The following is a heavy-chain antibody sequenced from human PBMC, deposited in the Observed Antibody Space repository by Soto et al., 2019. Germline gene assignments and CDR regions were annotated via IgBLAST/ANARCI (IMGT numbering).Heavy chain of an antibody. CDR2: IFYTGST. J-gene: IGHJ4*02. CDR3: ARVKATLYRHYSFDY. Sequence: SETLSLTCSVSGGTINSGDYFWSWIRQPPGKGLEWIGSIFYTGSTYYSPSPKSRASMSMDTSKKLFSLRLRSLTAADTAVYFCARVKATLYRHYSFDYWGQGTSVTVSS. CDR1: GGTINSGDYF. D-gene: IGHD5-12*01. V-gene: IGHV4-30-4*01.